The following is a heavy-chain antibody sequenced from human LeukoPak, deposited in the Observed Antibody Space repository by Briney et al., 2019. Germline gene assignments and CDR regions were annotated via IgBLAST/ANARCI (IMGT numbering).Heavy chain of an antibody. Sequence: PGGSLRLSCAASGFTFSSYSMNWVRQAPGKGLEWVSSISSSSSYIYYADSMKGRFTISRDNAKNSLYLQMNSLRADDTAVYYCARESDDYGDTNLDHWDQGNLVTVSS. CDR3: ARESDDYGDTNLDH. V-gene: IGHV3-21*01. J-gene: IGHJ4*02. D-gene: IGHD4-17*01. CDR2: ISSSSSYI. CDR1: GFTFSSYS.